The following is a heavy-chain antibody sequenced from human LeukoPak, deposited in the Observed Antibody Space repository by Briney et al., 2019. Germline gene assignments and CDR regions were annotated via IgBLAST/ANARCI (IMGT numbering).Heavy chain of an antibody. J-gene: IGHJ2*01. Sequence: TGGSLRLSCAASGFTLSSYSMNWVRQAPGKGLEWVSYISSSSNTIYYADSVKGRFTISRDNAKNSLYLQMNSLRAEDTAVYYCARGDSSGYYRSWYFDLWGRGTLVTVSS. CDR1: GFTLSSYS. D-gene: IGHD3-22*01. CDR2: ISSSSNTI. CDR3: ARGDSSGYYRSWYFDL. V-gene: IGHV3-48*01.